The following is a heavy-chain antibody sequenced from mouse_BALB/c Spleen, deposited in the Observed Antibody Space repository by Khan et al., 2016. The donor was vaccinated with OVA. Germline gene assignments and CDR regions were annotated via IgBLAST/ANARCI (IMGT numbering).Heavy chain of an antibody. J-gene: IGHJ3*01. CDR1: GFTFSNYA. V-gene: IGHV5-6-5*01. CDR2: ISTGGST. CDR3: ARDYWFVY. Sequence: EVELVESGGGLVTPGRSLKVSCAASGFTFSNYAMSWVRQTPEKRLEWVASISTGGSTYYPDSVKGRFTITRDNARNILYLQMSSLWSEDTAMYYCARDYWFVYWGQGTLVTVSA.